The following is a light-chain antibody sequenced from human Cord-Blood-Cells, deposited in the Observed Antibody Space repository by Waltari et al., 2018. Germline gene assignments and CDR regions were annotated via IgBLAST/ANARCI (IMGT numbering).Light chain of an antibody. Sequence: QSALTQPASVSGSPGQSITTSSPGTSSDVGGYNYVSWYQQHPGKAPKLMIYDVSKRPSGVSNRFSGSKSGNTASLTISGLQAEDEADYYCSSYTSSSTVVFGGGTKLTVL. J-gene: IGLJ2*01. CDR2: DVS. CDR1: SSDVGGYNY. CDR3: SSYTSSSTVV. V-gene: IGLV2-14*01.